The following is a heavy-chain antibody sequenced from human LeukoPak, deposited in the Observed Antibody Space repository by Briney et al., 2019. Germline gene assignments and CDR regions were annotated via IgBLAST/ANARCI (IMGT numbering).Heavy chain of an antibody. CDR3: LNGRHSSGWHHIDY. J-gene: IGHJ4*02. CDR1: GYTFTDYY. D-gene: IGHD6-19*01. V-gene: IGHV1-69-2*01. CDR2: VDPEDGGT. Sequence: ASVKVSCKVSGYTFTDYYMHWVQQAPGKGLEWMGLVDPEDGGTIYAEKFQGRVTITADTSTDTAYMELSSLRSEDTAVYYCLNGRHSSGWHHIDYWGQGTLVTVSS.